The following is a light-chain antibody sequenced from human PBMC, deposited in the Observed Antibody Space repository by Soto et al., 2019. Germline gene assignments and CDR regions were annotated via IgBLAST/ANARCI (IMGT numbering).Light chain of an antibody. CDR2: QDR. V-gene: IGLV3-1*01. CDR3: QAWDSSTARHVV. CDR1: KLGDKY. Sequence: SYELTQPPSVSVSPGQTASITCSGDKLGDKYACWYQQKPGQSPVLVIYQDRKRPSGIPERFSGSNSGNTATLTISGTQAMDEADYYCQAWDSSTARHVVFGGGTKLTVL. J-gene: IGLJ2*01.